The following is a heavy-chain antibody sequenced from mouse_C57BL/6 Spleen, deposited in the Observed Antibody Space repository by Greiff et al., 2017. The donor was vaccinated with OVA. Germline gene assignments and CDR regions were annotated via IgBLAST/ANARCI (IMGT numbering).Heavy chain of an antibody. CDR1: GFTFSSYG. CDR3: ARRGSSDYAMDY. CDR2: ISSGGSYT. D-gene: IGHD1-3*01. J-gene: IGHJ4*01. V-gene: IGHV5-6*02. Sequence: EVKVVESGGDLVKPGGSLKLSCAASGFTFSSYGMSWVRQTPDKRLEWVATISSGGSYTYYPDSVKGRFTISRDNAKNTLYLQMSSLKSEDTAMYYCARRGSSDYAMDYWGQGTSVTVSS.